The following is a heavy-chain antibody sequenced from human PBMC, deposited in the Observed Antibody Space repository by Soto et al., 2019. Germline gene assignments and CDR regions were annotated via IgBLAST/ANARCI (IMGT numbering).Heavy chain of an antibody. J-gene: IGHJ6*02. CDR3: ARLQFYDFWSGSDPMDV. CDR2: VNFSGST. CDR1: GGSVSSGSYQ. Sequence: QVQLQESGPGLVKPSETLSLTCTVSGGSVSSGSYQWSWIRQSPGKGLEWIGYVNFSGSTKYNPSLKSRVTISVDTSKNQFSLKLTSVTAADTALYFCARLQFYDFWSGSDPMDVGGQGTTVTVSS. D-gene: IGHD3-3*01. V-gene: IGHV4-61*01.